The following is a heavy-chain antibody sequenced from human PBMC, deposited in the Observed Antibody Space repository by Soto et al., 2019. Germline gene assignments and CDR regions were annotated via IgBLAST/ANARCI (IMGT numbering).Heavy chain of an antibody. CDR1: GGTFSSYA. CDR3: ATSDNSGYDQPVVY. V-gene: IGHV1-69*06. CDR2: IIPIFGNT. Sequence: SVKVSCKASGGTFSSYAISWVRQAPGQGLEWMGGIIPIFGNTDFAQKVQGRVTLTADTSTSTAYMELRNLTPDDTAVYYCATSDNSGYDQPVVYWGQGTLVTVSS. J-gene: IGHJ4*02. D-gene: IGHD3-22*01.